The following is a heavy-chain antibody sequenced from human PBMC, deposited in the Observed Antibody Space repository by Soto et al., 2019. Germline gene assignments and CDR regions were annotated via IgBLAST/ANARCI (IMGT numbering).Heavy chain of an antibody. J-gene: IGHJ6*03. V-gene: IGHV1-3*01. D-gene: IGHD3-3*01. CDR2: INAGNGNT. CDR1: GYTFTSYA. CDR3: ARDLYDFWSGYLPPYYYYYMDV. Sequence: ASVKVSCKASGYTFTSYAMHWVRQAPGQGLEWMGWINAGNGNTKYSQKFQGRVTITRDTSASTAYMELSSLRSEDTAVYYCARDLYDFWSGYLPPYYYYYMDVWGKGTTVTVSS.